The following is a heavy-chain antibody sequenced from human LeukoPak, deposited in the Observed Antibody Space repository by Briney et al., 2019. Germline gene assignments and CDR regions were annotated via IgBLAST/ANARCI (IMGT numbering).Heavy chain of an antibody. CDR3: ARATDYFKHIDY. V-gene: IGHV3-53*01. D-gene: IGHD5-12*01. Sequence: PGGSLRLSCAASGFTFSSNYMSWVRQAPGKGLEWVSVIYSGGSTYYSDSVKGRFTISRDNSKNTLYLQMNSLRAEDTAVYYCARATDYFKHIDYWGQGTLVTVSS. J-gene: IGHJ4*02. CDR1: GFTFSSNY. CDR2: IYSGGST.